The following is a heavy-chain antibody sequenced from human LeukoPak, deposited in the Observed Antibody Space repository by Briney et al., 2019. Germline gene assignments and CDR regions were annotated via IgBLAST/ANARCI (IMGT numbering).Heavy chain of an antibody. D-gene: IGHD3-10*01. CDR3: ARTSLGGAWFDP. Sequence: SQTLSLTCTVSGGSISSGVYYWSWIRQPPGKDLEWIGYIYYNGSTYYNPSLKSRVTISVDTSKNQFSLKLSSVTAADTAVYYCARTSLGGAWFDPWGQGTLVTVSS. CDR2: IYYNGST. J-gene: IGHJ5*02. CDR1: GGSISSGVYY. V-gene: IGHV4-30-4*08.